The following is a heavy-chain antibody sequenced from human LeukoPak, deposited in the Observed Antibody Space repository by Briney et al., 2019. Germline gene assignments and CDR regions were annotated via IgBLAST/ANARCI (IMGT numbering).Heavy chain of an antibody. D-gene: IGHD5-18*01. Sequence: SETLCLTCTVSGGSISSYYWSWIRQPPGNGPAPIGYIYYSGSTNYNPSLKCRVTISVDTYKNQFSLKLSSVTAADTAVYYCARHLRGYSYGFDDYYYYMDVWGKGTTVTVSS. CDR3: ARHLRGYSYGFDDYYYYMDV. CDR1: GGSISSYY. J-gene: IGHJ6*03. V-gene: IGHV4-59*08. CDR2: IYYSGST.